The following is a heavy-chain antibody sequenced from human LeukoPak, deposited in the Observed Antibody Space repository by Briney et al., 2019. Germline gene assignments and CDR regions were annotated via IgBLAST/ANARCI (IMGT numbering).Heavy chain of an antibody. J-gene: IGHJ4*02. CDR3: AKDPIEYCSGGSCFGDY. V-gene: IGHV3-23*01. D-gene: IGHD2-15*01. Sequence: PGGSPRLSCEASGFTFRSYAMTWVRQAPGKGLEWVSAISGSGGSTYYADSVKGRFTISRDNSKNTLYLQMNSLRAEDTAVYYCAKDPIEYCSGGSCFGDYWGQGTLVTVSS. CDR2: ISGSGGST. CDR1: GFTFRSYA.